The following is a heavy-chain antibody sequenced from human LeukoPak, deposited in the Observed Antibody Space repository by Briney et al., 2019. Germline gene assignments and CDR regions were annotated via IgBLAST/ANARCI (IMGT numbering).Heavy chain of an antibody. D-gene: IGHD3-16*01. CDR1: GYSFTSYY. CDR2: IKPSDAYT. J-gene: IGHJ4*02. V-gene: IGHV1-46*01. Sequence: ASVKVSCKASGYSFTSYYMHWVRQAPGQGLEWMGIIKPSDAYTSYAQKLQGRVTMTRDTSTSTVYMEVSSLRSEDTAVYYCAREEEGGTFDYWGQGTLVTVSS. CDR3: AREEEGGTFDY.